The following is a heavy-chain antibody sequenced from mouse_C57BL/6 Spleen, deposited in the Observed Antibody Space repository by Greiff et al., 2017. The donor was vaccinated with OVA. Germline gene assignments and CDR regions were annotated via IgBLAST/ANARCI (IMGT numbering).Heavy chain of an antibody. CDR3: ARHRTAAFDY. Sequence: VQLQQPGAELVRPGTSVKLSCKASGYTFTSYWMHWVKQRPGQGLEWIGVIDPSDSYTNYNQKFKGKATLTVDTSSSTAYMQLSSLTSEDSAVYYCARHRTAAFDYWGQGTTLTVSS. CDR1: GYTFTSYW. J-gene: IGHJ2*01. CDR2: IDPSDSYT. V-gene: IGHV1-59*01. D-gene: IGHD3-3*01.